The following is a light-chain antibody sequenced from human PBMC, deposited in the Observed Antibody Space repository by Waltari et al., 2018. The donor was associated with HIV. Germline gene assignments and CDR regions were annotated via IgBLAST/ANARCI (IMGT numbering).Light chain of an antibody. CDR3: QQYSNWPRT. V-gene: IGKV3-15*01. J-gene: IGKJ1*01. CDR1: QSVSSN. CDR2: GAS. Sequence: EIVMTQSPATLSVSPGERATLSCRASQSVSSNLAWYQQKPGQAPRLLIYGASTRTTGIPARFSGSGSGIEFTLTISSLQSEDFAVYYCQQYSNWPRTFGQGTKVEIK.